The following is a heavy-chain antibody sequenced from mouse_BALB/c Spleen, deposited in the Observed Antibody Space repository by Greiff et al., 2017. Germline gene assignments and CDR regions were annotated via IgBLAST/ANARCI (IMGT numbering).Heavy chain of an antibody. Sequence: EVQLVESGGGLVQPGGSRKLSCAASGFTFSSFGMHWVRQAPEKGLEWVAYISSGSSTIYYADTVKGRFTISRDNPKNTLFLQMTSLRSEDTAMYYCARDLGDYWGQGTSVTVSS. CDR3: ARDLGDY. CDR2: ISSGSSTI. J-gene: IGHJ4*01. CDR1: GFTFSSFG. D-gene: IGHD3-3*01. V-gene: IGHV5-17*02.